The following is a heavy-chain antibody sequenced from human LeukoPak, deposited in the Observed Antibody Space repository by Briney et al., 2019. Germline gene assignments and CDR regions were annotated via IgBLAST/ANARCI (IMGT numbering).Heavy chain of an antibody. D-gene: IGHD3-22*01. CDR2: ISGSGGST. CDR1: GFTFSSYA. V-gene: IGHV3-23*01. Sequence: GGSLRLSCAASGFTFSSYAMSWVRQAPVKGLEWVSAISGSGGSTYYADSVKGRFTISRDNSKNTLYLQMNSLRAEDTAVYYCAKGSYYYDSSGFDYWGQGTLVTVSS. CDR3: AKGSYYYDSSGFDY. J-gene: IGHJ4*02.